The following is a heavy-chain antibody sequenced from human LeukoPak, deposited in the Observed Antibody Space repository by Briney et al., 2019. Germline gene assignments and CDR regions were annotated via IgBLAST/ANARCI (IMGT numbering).Heavy chain of an antibody. CDR2: IYHSGRT. D-gene: IGHD6-13*01. J-gene: IGHJ5*02. CDR1: GDSISTGAYY. Sequence: SETLSLTCTVSGDSISTGAYYWSWIRQPPGKGLEWIGYIYHSGRTYYNPSLKSRVTISVDRSRNQFSLKLTSVTAADTAVYYCARGEQLAGGMDWFDPWGQGTLVTVSS. CDR3: ARGEQLAGGMDWFDP. V-gene: IGHV4-30-2*01.